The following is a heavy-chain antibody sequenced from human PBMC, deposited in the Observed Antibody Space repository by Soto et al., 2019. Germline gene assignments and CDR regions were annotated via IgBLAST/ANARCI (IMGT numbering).Heavy chain of an antibody. CDR2: IWHDGSNK. D-gene: IGHD4-17*01. CDR3: ARIVHYGAYYFYYGLDV. V-gene: IGHV3-33*01. J-gene: IGHJ6*02. Sequence: PGGSLRLSCAASGFTFSNYGMHWVRQAPGRGLDWVAVIWHDGSNKYYADSVKGRFTISRDNSKNTLYLQMNSLRADDTAVYYCARIVHYGAYYFYYGLDVWGQGTTVTVSS. CDR1: GFTFSNYG.